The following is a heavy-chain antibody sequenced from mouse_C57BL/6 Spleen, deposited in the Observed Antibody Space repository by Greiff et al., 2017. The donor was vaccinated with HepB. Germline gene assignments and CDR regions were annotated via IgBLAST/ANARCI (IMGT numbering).Heavy chain of an antibody. CDR3: ARGWLLDYAMDY. D-gene: IGHD2-3*01. V-gene: IGHV1-81*01. Sequence: LVESGAELARPGASVKLSCKASGYTFTSYGISWVKQRTGQGLEWIGEIYPRSGNTYYNEKFKGKATLTADKSSSTAYMELRSLTSEDSAVYFCARGWLLDYAMDYWGQGTSVTVSS. CDR2: IYPRSGNT. J-gene: IGHJ4*01. CDR1: GYTFTSYG.